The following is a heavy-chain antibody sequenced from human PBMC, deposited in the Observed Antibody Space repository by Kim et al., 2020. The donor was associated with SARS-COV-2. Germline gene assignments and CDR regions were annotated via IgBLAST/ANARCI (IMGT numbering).Heavy chain of an antibody. CDR3: ARDRSTGHHHYGTDV. J-gene: IGHJ6*02. Sequence: GGSLRLSCTASGFTFHNYGMHWVRQAPGKGLEWVAIVSYDGTEKNYVDSVNGRFIISRDNSKNTMYLQMDSLRPEDTAVYYCARDRSTGHHHYGTDVWGQGTPVTVSS. D-gene: IGHD3-16*02. CDR2: VSYDGTEK. CDR1: GFTFHNYG. V-gene: IGHV3-30*03.